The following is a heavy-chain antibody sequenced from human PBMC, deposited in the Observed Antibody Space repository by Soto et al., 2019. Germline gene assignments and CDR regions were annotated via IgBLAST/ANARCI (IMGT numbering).Heavy chain of an antibody. CDR1: GYAFTTYG. CDR2: ISPHNGNT. D-gene: IGHD1-1*01. Sequence: QVHLVQSGAEVKKPGASVKVSCKGSGYAFTTYGITWVRQAPGQGLEWMGWISPHNGNTNDAQKLQGRVTVTRDTSTSTAYMEPRSLRSDDTAVYYCARGRYGDYWGQGALVTVSS. J-gene: IGHJ4*02. CDR3: ARGRYGDY. V-gene: IGHV1-18*01.